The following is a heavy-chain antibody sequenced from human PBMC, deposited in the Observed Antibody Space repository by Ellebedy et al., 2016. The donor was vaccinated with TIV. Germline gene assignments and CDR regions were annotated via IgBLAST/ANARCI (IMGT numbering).Heavy chain of an antibody. CDR3: ARGGAGFDSMNRELSFDS. J-gene: IGHJ4*02. CDR1: GFTVSSNY. V-gene: IGHV3-53*01. D-gene: IGHD1-26*01. CDR2: IYSSGTT. Sequence: GESLKISXVASGFTVSSNYMSWVRQAPGKGLEWVSAIYSSGTTYYADSVKGRFTISRDDAENSLYLQMNSLRDEDTALYYCARGGAGFDSMNRELSFDSWGQGTLVIVSS.